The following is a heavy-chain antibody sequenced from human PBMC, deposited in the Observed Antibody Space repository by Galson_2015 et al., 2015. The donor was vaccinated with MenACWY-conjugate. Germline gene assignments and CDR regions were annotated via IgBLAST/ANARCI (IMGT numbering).Heavy chain of an antibody. CDR3: ASGSIVRGVMTESSTYYFEY. CDR1: DDMFSSYG. CDR2: ISAYNGDT. Sequence: SVKVSCKASDDMFSSYGINWVRQAPGQGLEWMGWISAYNGDTNYAQKFQDRVFMTTDKSTDTVYMHLRSLRADDTAFYYCASGSIVRGVMTESSTYYFEYWGPGTQVPVSS. D-gene: IGHD3-10*01. J-gene: IGHJ4*02. V-gene: IGHV1-18*04.